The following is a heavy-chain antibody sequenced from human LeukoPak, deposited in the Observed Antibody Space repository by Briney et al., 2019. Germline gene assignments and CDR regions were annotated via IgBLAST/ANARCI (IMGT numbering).Heavy chain of an antibody. Sequence: SETLSLTCTVPGGSISSYYWSWLRQPPGKGLESLRYIYYSGSTHYNPSLNSRVTISVDTSKNQFSLKLSSVTAADTAVYYCATGPFSYCFDYWGEGTLVTVSS. CDR3: ATGPFSYCFDY. V-gene: IGHV4-59*01. CDR2: IYYSGST. J-gene: IGHJ4*02. D-gene: IGHD2-8*02. CDR1: GGSISSYY.